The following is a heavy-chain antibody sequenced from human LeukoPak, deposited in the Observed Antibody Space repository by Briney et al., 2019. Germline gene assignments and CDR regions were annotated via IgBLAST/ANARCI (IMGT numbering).Heavy chain of an antibody. CDR2: IKYDGSEK. CDR3: VRDGCSSTSCYR. V-gene: IGHV3-7*01. D-gene: IGHD2-2*01. J-gene: IGHJ4*02. Sequence: GSLRLSCAASGFTFSSYWMTWVRQAPGKGLEWVANIKYDGSEKNYVDSVKGRFTISRDNAKNSLYLQMNSLRAEDTAVYYCVRDGCSSTSCYRWGQGTLVTVSS. CDR1: GFTFSSYW.